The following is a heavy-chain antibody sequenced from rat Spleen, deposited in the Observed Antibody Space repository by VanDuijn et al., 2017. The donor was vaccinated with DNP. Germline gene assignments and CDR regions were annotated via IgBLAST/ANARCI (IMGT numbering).Heavy chain of an antibody. V-gene: IGHV5-50*01. CDR3: AKGPNYGGWSDYFDY. J-gene: IGHJ2*01. Sequence: EVKLVESGGGLVQPGNSLTLSCVASGFTFSDYAMHWIRQAPQKGLEWIAMIYYDGSEMYYADTVKGRFTISRDNAQNTLYLQMSKLGSEDTAIYYCAKGPNYGGWSDYFDYWGQGVMVTVSS. D-gene: IGHD1-11*01. CDR1: GFTFSDYA. CDR2: IYYDGSEM.